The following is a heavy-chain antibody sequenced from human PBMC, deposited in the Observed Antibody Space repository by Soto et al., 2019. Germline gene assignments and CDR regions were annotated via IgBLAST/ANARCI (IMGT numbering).Heavy chain of an antibody. J-gene: IGHJ4*02. Sequence: QITLKESGPTLVKPTQTLTLTCTFSGFSLSTSGVGVGWIRQPPGKALEWLALIYWDDDKRYSPSLKSRLTITKDTSKNQVVLTMTNMDPVDTATYYCAHCWYCCGGSCYYTYYFDYWGQGTLVTVSS. D-gene: IGHD2-15*01. CDR3: AHCWYCCGGSCYYTYYFDY. CDR1: GFSLSTSGVG. V-gene: IGHV2-5*02. CDR2: IYWDDDK.